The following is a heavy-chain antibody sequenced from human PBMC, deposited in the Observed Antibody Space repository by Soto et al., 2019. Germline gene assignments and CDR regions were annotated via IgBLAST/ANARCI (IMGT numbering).Heavy chain of an antibody. V-gene: IGHV3-9*01. CDR1: GFTFDDYA. J-gene: IGHJ4*02. CDR3: AKDLFQYDSWSGYQK. D-gene: IGHD3-3*01. CDR2: ISWDGGTI. Sequence: EVQLVESGGGLAQPGRSLRLSCASSGFTFDDYAMHWVRQAPGKGLEWVSGISWDGGTIGYAHSVKGRFTISRDNAKKSLFMEMNTLRPEDTAIYYCAKDLFQYDSWSGYQKWGQGTLVTVSS.